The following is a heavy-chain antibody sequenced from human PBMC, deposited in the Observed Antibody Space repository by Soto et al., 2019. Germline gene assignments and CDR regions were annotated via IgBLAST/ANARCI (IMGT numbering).Heavy chain of an antibody. V-gene: IGHV3-11*06. J-gene: IGHJ3*01. CDR3: ARVRSGTYNAFDL. D-gene: IGHD1-26*01. CDR1: GFTFSTFY. Sequence: QVQLVEAGGGLVRPGGSLRLSCAAAGFTFSTFYMNWVRQAPRKGLEWVSFLSSESTFISYADSVKGRFNISRDNSKKSLFLQMDSLRVEDAAVYYCARVRSGTYNAFDLWGQGTVVTVSS. CDR2: LSSESTFI.